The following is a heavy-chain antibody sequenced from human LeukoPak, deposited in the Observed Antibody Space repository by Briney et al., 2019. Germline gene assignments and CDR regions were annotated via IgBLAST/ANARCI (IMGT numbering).Heavy chain of an antibody. J-gene: IGHJ5*02. V-gene: IGHV4-4*02. D-gene: IGHD5-24*01. Sequence: NSSETLSLTCAVSGGSISSSNWWNWVRQPPGKGLEWIGEIYHSGSTNYNPSLKSRVTISVDKSKNQFSLKLSSVTAADTAVYYCARRDGYNPLIDPWGQGTLVTVSS. CDR3: ARRDGYNPLIDP. CDR2: IYHSGST. CDR1: GGSISSSNW.